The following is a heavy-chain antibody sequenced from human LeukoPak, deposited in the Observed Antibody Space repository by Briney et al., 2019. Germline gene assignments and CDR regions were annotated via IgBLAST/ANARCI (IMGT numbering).Heavy chain of an antibody. CDR2: INSDGSST. CDR1: GFTFSSYW. CDR3: ARGALYYDILTGYYSYLFDY. Sequence: GGSLRLSCAASGFTFSSYWMHWVRQAPGKGLVWVSRINSDGSSTTYADSVKGRFTISRDNAKNSLYLQMNSLRAEDTAVYYCARGALYYDILTGYYSYLFDYWGQGTLVTVSS. D-gene: IGHD3-9*01. V-gene: IGHV3-74*03. J-gene: IGHJ4*02.